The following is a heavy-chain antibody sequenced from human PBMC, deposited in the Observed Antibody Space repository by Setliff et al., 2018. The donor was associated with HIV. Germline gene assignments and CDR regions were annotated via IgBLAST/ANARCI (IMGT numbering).Heavy chain of an antibody. CDR2: INTHSGYT. D-gene: IGHD4-17*01. CDR3: TRATTAD. V-gene: IGHV1-18*01. J-gene: IGHJ4*02. Sequence: ASVKVSCKASGYTFNNYGISWVRQAPGQGLEWMGWINTHSGYTNYAQNVHGRVTVTMDTSTSTAYMELSRLTSDDTAIYYCTRATTADWGQGTMVTVSS. CDR1: GYTFNNYG.